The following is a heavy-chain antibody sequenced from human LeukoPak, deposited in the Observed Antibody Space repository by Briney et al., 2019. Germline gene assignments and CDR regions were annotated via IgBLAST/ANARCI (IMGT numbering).Heavy chain of an antibody. CDR1: GFTFSSYT. V-gene: IGHV3-21*01. D-gene: IGHD4-17*01. CDR3: ARDRHGDYGFDY. CDR2: IGSSNSYI. J-gene: IGHJ4*02. Sequence: GGSLRLSCAASGFTFSSYTMNWVRQAPGKGLEWVSSIGSSNSYIYYADSVKGRFTISRDNAKNSLYLQMNSLRAEDTAVYCWARDRHGDYGFDYWGQGTLVTVSS.